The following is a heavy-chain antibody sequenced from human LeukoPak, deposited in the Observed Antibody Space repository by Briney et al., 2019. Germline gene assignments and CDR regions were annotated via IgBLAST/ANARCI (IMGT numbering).Heavy chain of an antibody. Sequence: PGGSLRLSCAASGFTFDDYAMHWVRQAPGKGLEWVSGISWSSGSIGYADSVKGRFTISRDNAKNSLYLQMNSLRAEDTALYYCAKDRGYSSSWYDYWGQGTLVTVSS. V-gene: IGHV3-9*01. D-gene: IGHD6-13*01. CDR2: ISWSSGSI. CDR1: GFTFDDYA. J-gene: IGHJ4*02. CDR3: AKDRGYSSSWYDY.